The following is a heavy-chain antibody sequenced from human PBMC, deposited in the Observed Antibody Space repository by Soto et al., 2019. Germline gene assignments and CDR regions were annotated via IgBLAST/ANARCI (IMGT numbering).Heavy chain of an antibody. CDR1: GFTLSDHY. J-gene: IGHJ4*02. CDR3: VTLQFSRWFY. D-gene: IGHD4-4*01. CDR2: TKDKPSDYTT. Sequence: GGSLRLSCAVSGFTLSDHYMEWVRQAPGKGLEWVGRTKDKPSDYTTDYAASVNGRFTISRDDSKNSLYLQMNSLKTEDTAVYYCVTLQFSRWFYWGQGTLVTVSS. V-gene: IGHV3-72*01.